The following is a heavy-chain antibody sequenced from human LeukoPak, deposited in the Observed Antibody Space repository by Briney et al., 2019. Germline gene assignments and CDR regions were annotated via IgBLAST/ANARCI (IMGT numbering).Heavy chain of an antibody. CDR1: GYTLTELS. CDR2: FDPEDGET. J-gene: IGHJ3*02. Sequence: ASVKVSCKVSGYTLTELSMHWVRQAPGKGLEWMGGFDPEDGETIYAQKFQGRVTMTRDTSISTAYMELSRLRSDDTAVYYCARIYCSSTSCYRGAGSYAFDIWGQGTMVTVSS. CDR3: ARIYCSSTSCYRGAGSYAFDI. V-gene: IGHV1-24*01. D-gene: IGHD2-2*01.